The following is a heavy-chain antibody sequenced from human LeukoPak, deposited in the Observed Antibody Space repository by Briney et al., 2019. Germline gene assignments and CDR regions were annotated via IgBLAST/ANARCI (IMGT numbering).Heavy chain of an antibody. CDR3: ARDLYSGRSYYYYYMDV. D-gene: IGHD5-18*01. CDR1: GFTFSSYW. CDR2: IKQDGSEK. J-gene: IGHJ6*03. Sequence: GGSLRLSCAASGFTFSSYWMSWVRQAPGKGLEWVANIKQDGSEKYYVDSVKGRFTISRDNAKNSLYLQMNSLRAEDTAVYYCARDLYSGRSYYYYYMDVWGKGTTVTISS. V-gene: IGHV3-7*01.